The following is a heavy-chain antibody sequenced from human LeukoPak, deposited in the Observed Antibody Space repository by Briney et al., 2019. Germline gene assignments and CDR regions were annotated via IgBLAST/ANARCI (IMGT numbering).Heavy chain of an antibody. CDR3: ARDKAHSYGRYFDP. CDR2: ISNGRT. CDR1: GGSISIYY. D-gene: IGHD5-18*01. V-gene: IGHV4-59*01. J-gene: IGHJ5*02. Sequence: SETLSLTCSVSGGSISIYYWNWIRQTPGKGLEWIGHISNGRTDYNPSLKSRVTISVDTSKNQFSLKLTSVTAADTAVYYCARDKAHSYGRYFDPWGQGALVIVSS.